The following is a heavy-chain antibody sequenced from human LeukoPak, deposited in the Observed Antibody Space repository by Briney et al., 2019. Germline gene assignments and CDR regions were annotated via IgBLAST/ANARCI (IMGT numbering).Heavy chain of an antibody. CDR2: INPRGGST. Sequence: ASVKVSFKASGYTFTSYHMHWVRQAPGQGLEWMGIINPRGGSTTYAQRFQSRVTMTGDTSTSTVYMELSSLRSEDTAMYYCARKFYYDSSGPRAFDLWGQGTMVTVSS. D-gene: IGHD3-22*01. CDR1: GYTFTSYH. V-gene: IGHV1-46*01. J-gene: IGHJ3*01. CDR3: ARKFYYDSSGPRAFDL.